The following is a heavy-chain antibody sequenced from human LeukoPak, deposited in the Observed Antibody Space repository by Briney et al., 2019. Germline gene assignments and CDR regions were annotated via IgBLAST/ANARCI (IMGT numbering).Heavy chain of an antibody. D-gene: IGHD3/OR15-3a*01. Sequence: SETLSLTCTVSGGSFSSTSDYWSWIRQPPGKGLEWIGYIYYTGDTNYNPSLKSRVTISADSSKNQFSLKLSSVTAADTAVYYCARGRVDVDYWGQGTLVTVSS. CDR3: ARGRVDVDY. V-gene: IGHV4-61*01. CDR2: IYYTGDT. CDR1: GGSFSSTSDY. J-gene: IGHJ4*02.